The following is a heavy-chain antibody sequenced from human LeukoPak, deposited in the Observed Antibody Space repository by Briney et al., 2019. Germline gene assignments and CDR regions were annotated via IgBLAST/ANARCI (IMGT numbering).Heavy chain of an antibody. J-gene: IGHJ4*02. Sequence: EASVKVSCKASGYTFTAYYIHWVRQAPGQGLEWMGWINPNSGGTNYAQKFQGRVTMTRDTSISTAYMELSRLSSDDTAVYYCARDIRYSSNLFDYSGQGTLVTVSS. V-gene: IGHV1-2*02. D-gene: IGHD6-13*01. CDR1: GYTFTAYY. CDR3: ARDIRYSSNLFDY. CDR2: INPNSGGT.